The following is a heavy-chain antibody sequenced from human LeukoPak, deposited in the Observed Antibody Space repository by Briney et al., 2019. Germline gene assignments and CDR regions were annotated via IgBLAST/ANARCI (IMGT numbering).Heavy chain of an antibody. J-gene: IGHJ4*02. D-gene: IGHD3-10*01. Sequence: GGSLRLSCTASGFTFSIHGMHWVRQAPGKGLEWVSSISSSSSYIYYADSVKGRFTISRDNAKNSLYLQMNSLRAEDTAVYYCARDLYGSGSYYDYWGQGTLVTVSS. CDR3: ARDLYGSGSYYDY. CDR2: ISSSSSYI. CDR1: GFTFSIHG. V-gene: IGHV3-21*01.